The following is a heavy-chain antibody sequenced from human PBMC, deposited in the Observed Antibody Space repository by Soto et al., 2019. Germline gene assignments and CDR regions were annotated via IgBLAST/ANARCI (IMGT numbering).Heavy chain of an antibody. CDR3: ATAVPSSSPHY. Sequence: EVQLVGSGGGLVQPGGSLRLSCAASGFTFSTYWMSWLRQAPGKGLEWVANINPDGSDKYYVDSAKGRFTISRDNAKNSMYLQLNSLRDEDTAVFYCATAVPSSSPHYWGQGTLVTVSS. D-gene: IGHD6-6*01. V-gene: IGHV3-7*03. J-gene: IGHJ4*02. CDR2: INPDGSDK. CDR1: GFTFSTYW.